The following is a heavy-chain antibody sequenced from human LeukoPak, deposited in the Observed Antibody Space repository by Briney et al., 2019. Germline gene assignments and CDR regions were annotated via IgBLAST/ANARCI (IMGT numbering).Heavy chain of an antibody. D-gene: IGHD2-8*02. CDR3: GRATSGASDY. CDR2: TYYRSKWYR. CDR1: GDSVSSNSAT. V-gene: IGHV6-1*01. J-gene: IGHJ4*02. Sequence: SQTLSLTCAISGDSVSSNSATWNWIRQSPSRGLEWLGRTYYRSKWYRDYAISLKSRITIDPDTSKNQFSLQLNSVTPEDTAVYYCGRATSGASDYWGQGTLVTVSS.